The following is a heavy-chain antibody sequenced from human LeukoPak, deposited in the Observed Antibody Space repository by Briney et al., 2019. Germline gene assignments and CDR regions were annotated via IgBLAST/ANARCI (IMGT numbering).Heavy chain of an antibody. V-gene: IGHV4-59*08. CDR1: GGSISSYY. CDR2: ISYSGST. J-gene: IGHJ6*03. Sequence: PETLSLTCTVSGGSISSYYWSWIRQPPGKGLEYIGYISYSGSTNYNPSLKSRVTMSVDTSKNQFSLKLSSVTATDTAVYYCARHTPKDIAAAGAGYYYYMDVWGKGTTVTVSS. D-gene: IGHD6-13*01. CDR3: ARHTPKDIAAAGAGYYYYMDV.